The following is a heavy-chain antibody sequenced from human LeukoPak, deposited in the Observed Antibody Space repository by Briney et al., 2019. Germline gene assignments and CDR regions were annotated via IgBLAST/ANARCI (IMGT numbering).Heavy chain of an antibody. V-gene: IGHV4-59*12. CDR3: ASVYYYDSSGYSDPYYFDY. J-gene: IGHJ4*02. D-gene: IGHD3-22*01. CDR2: IYYSGTT. CDR1: GISISTYY. Sequence: PSETLSPTCTVSGISISTYYWSWIRQPPGEGLEWIGYIYYSGTTNYNPSLKSRVTISVDTSKNQFSLKLSSVTAADTAVYYCASVYYYDSSGYSDPYYFDYWGQGTLVTVSS.